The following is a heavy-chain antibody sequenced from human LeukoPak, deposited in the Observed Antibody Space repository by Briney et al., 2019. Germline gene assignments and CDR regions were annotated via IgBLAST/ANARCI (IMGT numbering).Heavy chain of an antibody. CDR1: GFTFSSYA. V-gene: IGHV3-30-3*01. Sequence: GSLRLSCAASGFTFSSYAMHWVRQAPGKGLEWVAVISYDGSNKYYADSVKGRFTISRDNSKNTLYLQMNSLRAEDTAVYYCAKAKYSSGYCSSTSCPALYYFDYWGQGTLVTVSS. D-gene: IGHD2-2*03. CDR3: AKAKYSSGYCSSTSCPALYYFDY. J-gene: IGHJ4*02. CDR2: ISYDGSNK.